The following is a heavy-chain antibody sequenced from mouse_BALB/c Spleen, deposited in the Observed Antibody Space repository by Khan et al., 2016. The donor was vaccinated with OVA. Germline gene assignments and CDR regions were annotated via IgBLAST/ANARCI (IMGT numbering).Heavy chain of an antibody. CDR3: HDGYYVGNY. V-gene: IGHV1-5*01. D-gene: IGHD2-3*01. CDR2: IYPGNSDT. CDR1: GYSFTSYW. J-gene: IGHJ2*01. Sequence: EVQLQQSGTVLARPGASVKMSCKASGYSFTSYWMHWVKQRPGQGLEWIGAIYPGNSDTTYNQKFKGKAKLTAVTSASTAYMELSSLTNEDSAVYYCHDGYYVGNYWGQGTTLTVSS.